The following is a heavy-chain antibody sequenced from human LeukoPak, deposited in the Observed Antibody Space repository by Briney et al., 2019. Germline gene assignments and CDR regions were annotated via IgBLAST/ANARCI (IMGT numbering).Heavy chain of an antibody. CDR2: IDHRGTT. D-gene: IGHD2-8*02. CDR3: VHHLYWDGVDV. CDR1: GESLSGFY. J-gene: IGHJ3*01. Sequence: SETLSLTCAVSGESLSGFYVSWIRQSPGKGLEWIGEIDHRGTTYSNPSLKSRVTFSVDTPKSHFSLRLSSLTVADTAMYYCVHHLYWDGVDVWGQGTLVTVSS. V-gene: IGHV4-34*01.